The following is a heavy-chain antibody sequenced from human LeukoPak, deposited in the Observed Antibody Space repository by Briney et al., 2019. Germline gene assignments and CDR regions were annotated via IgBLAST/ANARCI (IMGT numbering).Heavy chain of an antibody. V-gene: IGHV3-72*01. Sequence: PGGSLRLSCIASGFTFSDHYMDWVRQDPGMGLELVGHTRNKFKSYITEYAASVKGRFTISRDDSKNSLYLQMNNLKTEDTAVYYCVRSHYEISGYFDQYSFDIWGQGTLVSVSS. CDR1: GFTFSDHY. J-gene: IGHJ3*02. CDR2: TRNKFKSYIT. CDR3: VRSHYEISGYFDQYSFDI. D-gene: IGHD3-22*01.